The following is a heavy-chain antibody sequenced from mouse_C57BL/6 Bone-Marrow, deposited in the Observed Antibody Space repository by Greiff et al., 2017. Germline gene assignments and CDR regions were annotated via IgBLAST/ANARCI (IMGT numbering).Heavy chain of an antibody. V-gene: IGHV1-7*01. CDR2: INPSSGYT. CDR3: ARVYGSTYWYFDV. CDR1: GYTFTSYW. Sequence: QVQLQQSGAELAKPGASVKLSCKASGYTFTSYWMHWVKQRPGQGLEWIGYINPSSGYTKYNQKFKDKATLTADKSSSTAYMQLSSLTSEDSAVYYCARVYGSTYWYFDVWGTGTTVTVSS. D-gene: IGHD1-1*01. J-gene: IGHJ1*03.